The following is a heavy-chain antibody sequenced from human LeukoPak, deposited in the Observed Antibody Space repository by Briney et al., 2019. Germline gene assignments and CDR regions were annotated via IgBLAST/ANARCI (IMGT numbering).Heavy chain of an antibody. Sequence: GGSLRLSCAASGFTVSSNYMSWVRQAPGKGLEWVSVIYSGGSTYYADSVKGRFTISRDNSKNTLYLQMNSLRAEDTAVYYCAKDELGYCSGGSCYPFDYWGQGTLVTVSS. D-gene: IGHD2-15*01. CDR2: IYSGGST. CDR3: AKDELGYCSGGSCYPFDY. V-gene: IGHV3-53*05. J-gene: IGHJ4*02. CDR1: GFTVSSNY.